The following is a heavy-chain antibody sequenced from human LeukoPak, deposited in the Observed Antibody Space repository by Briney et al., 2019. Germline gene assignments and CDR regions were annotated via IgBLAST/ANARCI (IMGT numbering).Heavy chain of an antibody. CDR3: ASGYSSSWTGIGVDY. D-gene: IGHD6-13*01. CDR1: GGSISSSSYY. J-gene: IGHJ4*02. Sequence: SETLSLTCTVSGGSISSSSYYWGWIRQPPGKGLEWIGSIYYSGSTYYNPSLKSRVTISVDTSKNQFSLKLSSVTAADTAVYYCASGYSSSWTGIGVDYWGQGTLVTVSS. V-gene: IGHV4-39*07. CDR2: IYYSGST.